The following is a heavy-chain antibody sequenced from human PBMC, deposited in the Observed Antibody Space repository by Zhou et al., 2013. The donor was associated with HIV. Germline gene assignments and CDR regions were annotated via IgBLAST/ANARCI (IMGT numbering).Heavy chain of an antibody. CDR3: ARQSEDFDWLVVRNWFDP. D-gene: IGHD3-9*01. CDR2: IIPILGIA. CDR1: GGTFSSYA. V-gene: IGHV1-69*04. Sequence: QVQLVQSGAEVKKPGSSVKVSCKASGGTFSSYAISWVRQAPGQGLEWMGRIIPILGIANYAQKFQGRVTITADKSTSTAYMELSSLRSEDTAVYYCARQSEDFDWLVVRNWFDPWGQGTLVTVSS. J-gene: IGHJ5*02.